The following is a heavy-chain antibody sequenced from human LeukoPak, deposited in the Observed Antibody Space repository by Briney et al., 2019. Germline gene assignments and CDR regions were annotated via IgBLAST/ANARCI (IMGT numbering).Heavy chain of an antibody. CDR2: ISYDGSNK. D-gene: IGHD3-16*02. CDR3: AKDGGSYDYVWGTYRYWPIDH. Sequence: GGSLRLSCAASGFTFSNYAIHWVRQAPGKGLEWVAVISYDGSNKYYADSVKGRFTISRDNSKNTLYLQMNSLRAEDTAVYYCAKDGGSYDYVWGTYRYWPIDHWGQGTLVTVSS. CDR1: GFTFSNYA. V-gene: IGHV3-30*18. J-gene: IGHJ4*02.